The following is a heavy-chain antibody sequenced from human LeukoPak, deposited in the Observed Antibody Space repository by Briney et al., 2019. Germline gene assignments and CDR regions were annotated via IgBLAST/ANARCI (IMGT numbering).Heavy chain of an antibody. Sequence: GGSLRLSCAASGFTFSSYAMSWVRQVPGKGLEWVSAISGSGGSTYYADSVKGRFTISRDNSKNTLYLQMNSLRAEDTAVYYCAKDHYKLSVAANDAFDIWGQGTMVTVSS. V-gene: IGHV3-23*01. J-gene: IGHJ3*02. D-gene: IGHD3-10*01. CDR2: ISGSGGST. CDR3: AKDHYKLSVAANDAFDI. CDR1: GFTFSSYA.